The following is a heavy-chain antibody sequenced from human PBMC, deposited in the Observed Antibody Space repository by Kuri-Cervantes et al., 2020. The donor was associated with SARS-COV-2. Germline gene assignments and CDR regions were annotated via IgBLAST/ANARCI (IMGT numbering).Heavy chain of an antibody. CDR1: GFTFSSYS. J-gene: IGHJ5*02. D-gene: IGHD3-10*01. V-gene: IGHV3-21*01. CDR3: VYRLWLDNWFDP. CDR2: ISSSSSYI. Sequence: GESLKISCAASGFTFSSYSMNWVRQAPGKGLEWVSSISSSSSYIYYADSVKGRFTISRDNAKNSLYLQMNSLRAEDTAVYYCVYRLWLDNWFDPWGQGTLVTVSS.